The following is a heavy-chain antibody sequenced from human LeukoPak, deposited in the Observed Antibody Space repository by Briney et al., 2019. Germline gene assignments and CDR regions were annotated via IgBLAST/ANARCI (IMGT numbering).Heavy chain of an antibody. Sequence: GGSLRLSCAASGFTFSDYYMSWIRQAPGKGLEWVSYISSSGSTIYYADSVKGRFTISRDNAKNSLYLQMNSLRAEDTAVYYCARDTKDYYGSGSLESYYYMDVWGKGTTVTVSS. J-gene: IGHJ6*03. CDR2: ISSSGSTI. D-gene: IGHD3-10*01. CDR3: ARDTKDYYGSGSLESYYYMDV. V-gene: IGHV3-11*04. CDR1: GFTFSDYY.